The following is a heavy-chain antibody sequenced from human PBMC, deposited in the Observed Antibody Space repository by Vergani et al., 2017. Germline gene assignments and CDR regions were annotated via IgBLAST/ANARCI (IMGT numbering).Heavy chain of an antibody. Sequence: EVQLVESGGGLVKPGGSLRLSCAASGVTFSSYSMNWVRQAPGKGLEWVSSISSSSSYIYYADSVKGRFTISRDNAKNSLYLQMNSLRAEDTAVYYCARDALPIVPAAIFGDMGYYYYYMDVWGKGTTVTVSS. CDR3: ARDALPIVPAAIFGDMGYYYYYMDV. D-gene: IGHD2-2*02. J-gene: IGHJ6*03. V-gene: IGHV3-21*01. CDR1: GVTFSSYS. CDR2: ISSSSSYI.